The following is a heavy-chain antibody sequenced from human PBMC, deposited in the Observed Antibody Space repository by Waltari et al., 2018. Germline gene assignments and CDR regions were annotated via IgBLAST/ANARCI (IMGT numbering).Heavy chain of an antibody. V-gene: IGHV4-4*02. CDR1: GGSISTNNW. CDR3: ARYVYGDYFVEY. D-gene: IGHD4-17*01. CDR2: IYHGGTT. J-gene: IGHJ4*02. Sequence: QVQLQESGPGLVTPSGTLSLTCAVSGGSISTNNWWSWVRQSPGKGLEWIGEIYHGGTTNYNPSLKSRVTMSVDKSQNQFSLKLSSVTAADMAIYYCARYVYGDYFVEYWGQGTLVTVSS.